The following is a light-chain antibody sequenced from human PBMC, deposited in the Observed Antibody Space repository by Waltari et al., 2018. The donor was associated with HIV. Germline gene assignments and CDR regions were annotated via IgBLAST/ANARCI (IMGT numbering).Light chain of an antibody. J-gene: IGKJ4*01. CDR1: QSVSNH. CDR3: QHYHIWPLT. V-gene: IGKV3-15*01. Sequence: EVVLTQSPATLSVSQGERAALSCRASQSVSNHLAWYQQKPGQAPRLLIYDASTSATGIPAGFSGSGSGTEFTLTISGLQSEDSAVYYCQHYHIWPLTFGGGTKVEIK. CDR2: DAS.